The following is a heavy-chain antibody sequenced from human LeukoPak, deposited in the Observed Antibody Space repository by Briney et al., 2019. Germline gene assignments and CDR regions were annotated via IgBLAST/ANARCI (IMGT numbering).Heavy chain of an antibody. CDR1: GLTFSDYY. CDR2: TSSSGSTI. D-gene: IGHD3-22*01. CDR3: ARYYGGDYDSSGYYYFDY. Sequence: GGSLRLSCAAYGLTFSDYYMSWMRRAPGKGLEWVSYTSSSGSTIYYADSVKGRFTISRDNAKNSLYLQMNSLRAEDTAVYYCARYYGGDYDSSGYYYFDYWGQGTLVTVSS. J-gene: IGHJ4*02. V-gene: IGHV3-11*01.